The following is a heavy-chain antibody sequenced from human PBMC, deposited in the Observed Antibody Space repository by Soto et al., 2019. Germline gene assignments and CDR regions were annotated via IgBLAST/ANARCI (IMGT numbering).Heavy chain of an antibody. CDR3: ARGRYSSGSDY. J-gene: IGHJ4*02. V-gene: IGHV1-3*01. CDR1: GYTFTSYA. D-gene: IGHD6-19*01. CDR2: INAGNGNT. Sequence: QVQLVQSGAEMKKPGASVKVSCKASGYTFTSYAMHWVRQAPGQRLEWMGWINAGNGNTKYSQKFQGRVTITRDTSASTAYMELSSLRSEDTAVYYCARGRYSSGSDYWGQGTLVTVSS.